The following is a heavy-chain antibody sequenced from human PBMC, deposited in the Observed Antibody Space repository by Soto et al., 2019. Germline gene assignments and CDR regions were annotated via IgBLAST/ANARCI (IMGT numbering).Heavy chain of an antibody. V-gene: IGHV1-18*01. CDR2: ISAYNGNT. CDR1: GYTFTSYG. Sequence: ASVKVSCKASGYTFTSYGISWVRQAPGQGLEWMGWISAYNGNTNYAQKLQGRVTMTTDTSTSTAYMELRSLRSDDTAVYYCARSRELRSFPKWFDPWGQGTLVTVSS. D-gene: IGHD1-26*01. J-gene: IGHJ5*02. CDR3: ARSRELRSFPKWFDP.